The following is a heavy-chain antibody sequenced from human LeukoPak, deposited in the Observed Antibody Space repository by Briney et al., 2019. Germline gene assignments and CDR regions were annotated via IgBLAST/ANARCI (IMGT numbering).Heavy chain of an antibody. Sequence: PGGSLRLSCAASGFTFSDYYMSWIRQAPGKGLEWVSYISSGGSTIHYADSVKGRFTISRDNAKNSLYLQVNSLRAEDTAVYYCARVGGYLSWFDPWGQGTLVTVSS. V-gene: IGHV3-11*01. J-gene: IGHJ5*02. D-gene: IGHD2-15*01. CDR1: GFTFSDYY. CDR3: ARVGGYLSWFDP. CDR2: ISSGGSTI.